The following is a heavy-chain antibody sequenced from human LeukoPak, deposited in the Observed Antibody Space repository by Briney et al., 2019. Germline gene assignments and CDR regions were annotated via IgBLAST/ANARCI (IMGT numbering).Heavy chain of an antibody. CDR3: ARRAQYSSTWYSFDY. CDR2: IYPGDSDA. J-gene: IGHJ4*02. CDR1: RYSFSNYW. Sequence: GESLKISCKGSRYSFSNYWIGWVRQMPGKGLEWMGNIYPGDSDAIYSPSFQGQVTISADKSISTASLQWSSLKASDTAMYYCARRAQYSSTWYSFDYWGQGTLVTVSS. V-gene: IGHV5-51*01. D-gene: IGHD6-13*01.